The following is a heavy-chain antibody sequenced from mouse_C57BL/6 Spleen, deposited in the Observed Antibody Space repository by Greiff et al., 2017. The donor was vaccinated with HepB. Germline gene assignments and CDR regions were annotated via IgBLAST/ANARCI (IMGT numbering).Heavy chain of an antibody. J-gene: IGHJ4*01. V-gene: IGHV1-81*01. Sequence: QVQLQQPGAELVKPGASVKLSCKASGYTFTSYGISWVKQRTGQGLEWIGEIYPRSGNTYYNEKFKGKATLTADKSSSTAYMELRSLTSEDSAVYFCARRLLSYAMDYWGQGTSVTVSS. CDR1: GYTFTSYG. CDR3: ARRLLSYAMDY. CDR2: IYPRSGNT. D-gene: IGHD2-3*01.